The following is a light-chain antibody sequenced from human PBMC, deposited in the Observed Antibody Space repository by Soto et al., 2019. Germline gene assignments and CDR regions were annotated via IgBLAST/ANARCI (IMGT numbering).Light chain of an antibody. Sequence: QSVLTQPASVSGSPGQSITFSCTGTSSDVGSYDYVSWHQQHPGKAPKLIIYDVNNRPSGVPSRFSGSKSGNTASLIISGLRTEDEADYYCCAYSTSGTHVFGTGTKVTV. CDR2: DVN. V-gene: IGLV2-14*03. CDR1: SSDVGSYDY. CDR3: CAYSTSGTHV. J-gene: IGLJ1*01.